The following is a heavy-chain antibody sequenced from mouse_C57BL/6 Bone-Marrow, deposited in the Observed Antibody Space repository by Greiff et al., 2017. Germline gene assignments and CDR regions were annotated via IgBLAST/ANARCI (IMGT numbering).Heavy chain of an antibody. CDR3: NDLLCLRCAMDY. Sequence: EVKLQESGGGLVQPGGSMKLSCVASGFTFSNYWMNWVRQSPEKGLEWVAQIRLKSDNYATHYAESVKGRFTISRDDSKSSVYLQMNNLRAEDTGIYYCNDLLCLRCAMDYWGQGTSVTVSS. CDR1: GFTFSNYW. CDR2: IRLKSDNYAT. D-gene: IGHD2-2*01. J-gene: IGHJ4*01. V-gene: IGHV6-3*01.